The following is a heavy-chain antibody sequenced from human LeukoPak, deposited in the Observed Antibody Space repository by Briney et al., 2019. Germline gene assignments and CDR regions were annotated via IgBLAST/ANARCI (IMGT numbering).Heavy chain of an antibody. CDR2: IYSGGST. V-gene: IGHV3-66*01. J-gene: IGHJ4*02. Sequence: GGSLRLSCAASGFTVSRNYMSWVRQAPGKGLEWVSVIYSGGSTYYADSVKGRFTISRDNSKNMLYLQMNSLRAEDTAVHYCARVLDSSGGYWGQGTLVTVSS. CDR3: ARVLDSSGGY. D-gene: IGHD3-22*01. CDR1: GFTVSRNY.